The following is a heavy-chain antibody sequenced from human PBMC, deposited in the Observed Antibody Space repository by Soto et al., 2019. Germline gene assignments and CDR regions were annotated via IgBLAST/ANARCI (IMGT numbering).Heavy chain of an antibody. V-gene: IGHV4-59*08. CDR1: GGSISSYY. D-gene: IGHD5-12*01. CDR2: IYYSGST. CDR3: ARLGYSGYEEELGYYYYYGMDV. Sequence: PSETLSLTCTVSGGSISSYYWSWIRQPPGKGLEWIGYIYYSGSTNYNPSLKSRVTISVDTSKNQFSLKLSSVTAADTAVYYCARLGYSGYEEELGYYYYYGMDVWGQGTTVTVSS. J-gene: IGHJ6*02.